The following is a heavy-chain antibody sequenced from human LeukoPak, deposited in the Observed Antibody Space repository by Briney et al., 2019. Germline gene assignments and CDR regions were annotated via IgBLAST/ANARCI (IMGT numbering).Heavy chain of an antibody. J-gene: IGHJ4*02. CDR3: ARQVGDYGDYWHFDY. Sequence: SETLSLTCTVSGGSISSSSYYWGWIRQPPGKGLEWIGSIYYSGSTYYNPSLKSRVTISVDTSKNQFSLKLSSVTAADTAVYYCARQVGDYGDYWHFDYWGQGTLVTVSS. D-gene: IGHD4-17*01. V-gene: IGHV4-39*01. CDR1: GGSISSSSYY. CDR2: IYYSGST.